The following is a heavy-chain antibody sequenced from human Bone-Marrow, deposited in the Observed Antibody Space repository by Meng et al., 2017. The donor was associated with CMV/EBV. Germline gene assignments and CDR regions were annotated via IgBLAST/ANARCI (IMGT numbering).Heavy chain of an antibody. V-gene: IGHV1-69*04. D-gene: IGHD6-19*01. Sequence: SVKVSCKASGGTFSSYTISWVRQAPGQGLEWMGRIIPILGIANYAQKFQGRVTITADKSTSTAYMELSSLRSEDTAVYYCARDHSSGWRGFPVYGMDVWGQGTTVTVSS. CDR2: IIPILGIA. J-gene: IGHJ6*02. CDR3: ARDHSSGWRGFPVYGMDV. CDR1: GGTFSSYT.